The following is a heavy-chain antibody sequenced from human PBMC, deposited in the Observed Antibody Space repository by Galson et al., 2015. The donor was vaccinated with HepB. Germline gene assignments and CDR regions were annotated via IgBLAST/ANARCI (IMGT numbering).Heavy chain of an antibody. D-gene: IGHD3/OR15-3a*01. Sequence: SVKVSCKASGYTFTAYYIHWVRQVPGQGLEWMGWISPQSGATNYAQKFQGWVTLTRDTSISTVYMEMRGLKSDDTAVYYCARDGVFIYDFDALDMWGQGTIVTVSS. J-gene: IGHJ3*02. CDR2: ISPQSGAT. V-gene: IGHV1-2*04. CDR1: GYTFTAYY. CDR3: ARDGVFIYDFDALDM.